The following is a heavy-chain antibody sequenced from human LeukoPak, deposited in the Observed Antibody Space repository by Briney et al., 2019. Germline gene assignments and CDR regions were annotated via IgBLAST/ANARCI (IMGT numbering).Heavy chain of an antibody. CDR3: VRARNWFDP. CDR2: MNTKSGNL. J-gene: IGHJ5*02. CDR1: GYTFTSYD. V-gene: IGHV1-8*01. Sequence: GASVKVSCKASGYTFTSYDINWVRQAAGQRLEWMGWMNTKSGNLGSAQKFQGRITLTKDISINTAYLELSNLRSDDTGVYYCVRARNWFDPWGQGTLVTVSS.